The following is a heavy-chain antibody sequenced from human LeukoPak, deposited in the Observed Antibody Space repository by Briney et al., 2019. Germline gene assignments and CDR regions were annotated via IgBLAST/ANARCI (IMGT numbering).Heavy chain of an antibody. CDR1: GYTFTGYY. Sequence: ASVKVSCKASGYTFTGYYMHWVRQAPGQGLEWMGWINPNSGGTNYAQKFQGRVTMTRDTSISTAYMELSRLRSDDTAVYYCARDGDCSGGSCPGPDDASDIWGQGAMVTVSS. J-gene: IGHJ3*02. CDR2: INPNSGGT. V-gene: IGHV1-2*02. CDR3: ARDGDCSGGSCPGPDDASDI. D-gene: IGHD2-15*01.